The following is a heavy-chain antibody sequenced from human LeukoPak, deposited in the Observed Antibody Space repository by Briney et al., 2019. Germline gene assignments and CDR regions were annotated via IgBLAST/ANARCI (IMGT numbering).Heavy chain of an antibody. CDR1: GGSIGSSSYY. J-gene: IGHJ3*02. CDR3: ARPYYYDSSGYPCAFDI. V-gene: IGHV4-39*01. D-gene: IGHD3-22*01. Sequence: KPSETLSLTCTVSGGSIGSSSYYWGWIRQPPGKGLEWIGSIYYSGSTYYNPSLKSRVTISVDTSKNQFSLKLSSVTAADTAVYYCARPYYYDSSGYPCAFDIWGQGTMVTVSS. CDR2: IYYSGST.